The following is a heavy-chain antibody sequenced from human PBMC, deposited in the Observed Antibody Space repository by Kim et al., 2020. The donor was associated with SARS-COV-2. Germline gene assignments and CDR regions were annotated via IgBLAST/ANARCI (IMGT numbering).Heavy chain of an antibody. V-gene: IGHV1-69*13. CDR3: ARVTIFGVVPYGMDV. CDR2: IIPIFGTA. J-gene: IGHJ6*02. CDR1: GGTFSSYA. D-gene: IGHD3-3*01. Sequence: SVKVSCKASGGTFSSYAISWVRQAPGQGLEWMGGIIPIFGTANYAQKFQGRVTITADESTSTAYMELSSLRSEDTAVYYCARVTIFGVVPYGMDVWGQGTTVTVSS.